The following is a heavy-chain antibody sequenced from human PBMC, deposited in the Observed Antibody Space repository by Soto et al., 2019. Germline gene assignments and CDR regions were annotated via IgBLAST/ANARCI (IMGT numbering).Heavy chain of an antibody. CDR3: ARFYSGYDFLWFEP. J-gene: IGHJ5*02. V-gene: IGHV4-61*01. CDR1: GGSVSSGSYF. Sequence: PSETLSLTCTVSGGSVSSGSYFWSWIRQPPGKGLEWIGYIYYSGSTKYNPSLKNRLTISVDTSKNQFSLKLSSATAADTAVYYCARFYSGYDFLWFEPWGQVTLVTVSS. D-gene: IGHD5-12*01. CDR2: IYYSGST.